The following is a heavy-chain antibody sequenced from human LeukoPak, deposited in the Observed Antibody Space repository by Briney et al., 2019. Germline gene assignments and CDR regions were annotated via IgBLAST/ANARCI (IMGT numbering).Heavy chain of an antibody. V-gene: IGHV4-39*01. CDR2: VYYSGST. J-gene: IGHJ4*02. Sequence: SETLSLTCTVSGGSISSSNYFWGWIRQPPGKGLEWIVSVYYSGSTCYNPSRKSRVTISVDTSNNQFTLRLSLVSVADTAAYYCARQQSGWYTFDYWGQGTLVTVSS. CDR1: GGSISSSNYF. D-gene: IGHD6-19*01. CDR3: ARQQSGWYTFDY.